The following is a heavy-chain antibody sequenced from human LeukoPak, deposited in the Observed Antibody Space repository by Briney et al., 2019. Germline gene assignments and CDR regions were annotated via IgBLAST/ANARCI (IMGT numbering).Heavy chain of an antibody. CDR3: TTLYGYYFDY. CDR1: GFTFSSYA. J-gene: IGHJ4*02. D-gene: IGHD2/OR15-2a*01. V-gene: IGHV3-30*04. CDR2: ISYDGSNK. Sequence: GGSLRLSCAASGFTFSSYAMHWVRQAPGKGLEWVAVISYDGSNKYHADSVKGRFTISRDNSKNTLYLQMNSLRAEDTAVYYCTTLYGYYFDYWGQGTLVTVSS.